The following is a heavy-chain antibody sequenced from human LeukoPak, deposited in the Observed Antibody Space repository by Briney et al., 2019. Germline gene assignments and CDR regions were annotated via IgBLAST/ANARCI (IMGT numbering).Heavy chain of an antibody. CDR2: IYYSGST. CDR3: ARGRGYSYGFSFDY. V-gene: IGHV4-30-4*08. CDR1: GGSISSDTYY. D-gene: IGHD5-18*01. Sequence: SETLSLTCIVSGGSISSDTYYWSWIRQPPGKGLEWIGYIYYSGSTYYNPSLESRVTISVDTSKNQFSLKLSSVTAADTAVYYCARGRGYSYGFSFDYWGQGTLVTVSS. J-gene: IGHJ4*02.